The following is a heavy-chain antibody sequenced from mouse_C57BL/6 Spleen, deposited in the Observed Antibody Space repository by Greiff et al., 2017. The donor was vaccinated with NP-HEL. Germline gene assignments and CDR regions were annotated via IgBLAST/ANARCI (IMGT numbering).Heavy chain of an antibody. CDR2: IYPGDGDT. CDR1: GYAFSSYW. Sequence: VKLQESGAELVKPGASVKISCKASGYAFSSYWMNWVKQRPGKGLEWIGQIYPGDGDTNYNGKFKGKATLTADKSSSTAYMQLSSLTSEDSAVYFCARRGYYDYDENAMDYWGQGTSVTVSS. J-gene: IGHJ4*01. CDR3: ARRGYYDYDENAMDY. D-gene: IGHD2-4*01. V-gene: IGHV1-80*01.